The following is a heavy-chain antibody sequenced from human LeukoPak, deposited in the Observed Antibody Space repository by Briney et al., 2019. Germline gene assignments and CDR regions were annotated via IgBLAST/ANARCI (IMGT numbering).Heavy chain of an antibody. CDR3: ARSKGFYGDYVSAFDI. Sequence: PGGSLRLSCAASGFTFSSYSMNWVRQAPGKGLEWVSYISSSSSTIYYADSVKGRFTISRDNAKNSLYLQMNSLRAEDTAVYYCARSKGFYGDYVSAFDIWGQGTMVTVSS. CDR2: ISSSSSTI. J-gene: IGHJ3*02. CDR1: GFTFSSYS. D-gene: IGHD4-17*01. V-gene: IGHV3-48*04.